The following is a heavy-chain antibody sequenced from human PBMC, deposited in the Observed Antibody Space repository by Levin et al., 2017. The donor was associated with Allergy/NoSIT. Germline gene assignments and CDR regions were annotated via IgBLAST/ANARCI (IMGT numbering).Heavy chain of an antibody. CDR3: ARVFPDRAFYYGMDV. CDR2: IYYSGST. D-gene: IGHD2-21*01. J-gene: IGHJ6*02. CDR1: GGSISSGGYY. Sequence: SETLSLTCTVSGGSISSGGYYWSWIRQHPGKGLEWIGYIYYSGSTYYNPSLKSRVTISVDTSKNQFSLKLSSVTAADTAVYYCARVFPDRAFYYGMDVWGQGTTVTVSS. V-gene: IGHV4-31*03.